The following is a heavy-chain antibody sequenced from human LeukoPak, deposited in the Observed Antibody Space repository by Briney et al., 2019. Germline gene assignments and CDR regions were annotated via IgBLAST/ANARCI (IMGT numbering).Heavy chain of an antibody. V-gene: IGHV1-18*01. J-gene: IGHJ4*02. D-gene: IGHD3-3*01. Sequence: GASVKVSCKASGYTFTTYGIGWVRQAPGQGLEWMGWISTYNGDTHYAQKFQGRVTMTTDTSTSTAYMELRSLRSDDTAVYYCARDPTEDFWSGFYSYFDFWGQGTLVTVSS. CDR3: ARDPTEDFWSGFYSYFDF. CDR2: ISTYNGDT. CDR1: GYTFTTYG.